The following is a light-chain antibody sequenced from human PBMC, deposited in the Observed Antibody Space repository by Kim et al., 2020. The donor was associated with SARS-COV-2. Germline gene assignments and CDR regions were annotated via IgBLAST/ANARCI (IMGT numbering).Light chain of an antibody. V-gene: IGLV1-47*01. CDR1: NSNIGSDY. Sequence: PGQTVTISCSRCNSNIGSDYVYWYQPRPGTAPQLLSYRNDPRPSGVPDRFSGSKSGTSASLAISGLRSEDEAEYYCAAWDDSLRVFGGGTQLTVL. CDR3: AAWDDSLRV. CDR2: RND. J-gene: IGLJ3*02.